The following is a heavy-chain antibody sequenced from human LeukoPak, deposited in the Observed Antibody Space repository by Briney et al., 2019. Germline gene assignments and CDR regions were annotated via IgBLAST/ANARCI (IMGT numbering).Heavy chain of an antibody. CDR3: ARDLGQIVVVPAAHLPIF. CDR1: GFTFSSYS. CDR2: ISSSSSYI. Sequence: GGSLRLSCAASGFTFSSYSMNWVRQAPGKGLERVSAISSSSSYIYYPDPVKGRFTIFRDNAKNSLYLQMSVLRAEDTAVSYFARDLGQIVVVPAAHLPIFWGQETMVTVSS. V-gene: IGHV3-21*01. D-gene: IGHD2-2*01. J-gene: IGHJ3*01.